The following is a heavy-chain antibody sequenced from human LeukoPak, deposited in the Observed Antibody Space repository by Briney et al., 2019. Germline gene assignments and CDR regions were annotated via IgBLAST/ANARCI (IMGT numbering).Heavy chain of an antibody. CDR1: GGTFSSYA. CDR2: IIPIFGTA. V-gene: IGHV1-69*05. Sequence: SVKVSCKASGGTFSSYAISWVRQAPGQGLEWMGGIIPIFGTANYAQKFRGRVTITTDESTSTAYMELSSLRSEDTAVYYCARARSPSSGYLLRDHNWFDPWGQGTLVTVSS. J-gene: IGHJ5*02. CDR3: ARARSPSSGYLLRDHNWFDP. D-gene: IGHD3-22*01.